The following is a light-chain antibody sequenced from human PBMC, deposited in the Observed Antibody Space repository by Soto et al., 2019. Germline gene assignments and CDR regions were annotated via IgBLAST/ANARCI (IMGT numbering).Light chain of an antibody. Sequence: DLQMTQSPSSVSASVGDRVTITCRASQRISTWVAWYQQRPGEVPKLLISSASSLQSGVPSRFSGSGSGTDFTLTISSLQPEDFASYYCQQAHSFPSTFGGGTKVEIK. CDR2: SAS. J-gene: IGKJ4*01. CDR3: QQAHSFPST. V-gene: IGKV1-12*02. CDR1: QRISTW.